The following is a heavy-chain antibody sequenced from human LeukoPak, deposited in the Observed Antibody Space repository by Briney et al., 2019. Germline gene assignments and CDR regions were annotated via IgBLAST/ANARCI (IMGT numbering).Heavy chain of an antibody. CDR1: GCTVSSNY. Sequence: PGGSLSLSCTASGCTVSSNYRSWVRQAPGKGLEWVSFIYSDGSTYYADSVKGRFTISRDSSKNTLYLQMNSLRAEDTAVYYCAARPPRAVACPFDYWGQGTLVTVSS. V-gene: IGHV3-53*01. CDR2: IYSDGST. D-gene: IGHD6-19*01. J-gene: IGHJ4*02. CDR3: AARPPRAVACPFDY.